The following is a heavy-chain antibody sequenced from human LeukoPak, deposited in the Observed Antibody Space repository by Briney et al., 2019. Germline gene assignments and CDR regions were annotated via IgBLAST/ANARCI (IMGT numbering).Heavy chain of an antibody. CDR2: IYYGGST. V-gene: IGHV4-31*03. CDR3: ARARSAAAGLFDY. CDR1: GGSISSGGYY. Sequence: SETLSLTCTVSGGSISSGGYYWTWIRQHPGKGLEWIGYIYYGGSTYYNPSLKSRVTISVDTSKNHFSLKLSSQTAADTALYYCARARSAAAGLFDYWGQGTLVTVSS. D-gene: IGHD6-13*01. J-gene: IGHJ4*02.